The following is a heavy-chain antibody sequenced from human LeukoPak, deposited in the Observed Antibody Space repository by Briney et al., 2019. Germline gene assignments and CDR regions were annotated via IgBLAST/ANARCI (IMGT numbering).Heavy chain of an antibody. V-gene: IGHV4-4*02. J-gene: IGHJ4*02. CDR1: GGSITSTNW. CDR3: ARHVYAIAAAGNAFDY. D-gene: IGHD6-13*01. CDR2: VSLSGLT. Sequence: PSETLSLTCGVSGGSITSTNWWSWVRQPPGQGLEWIGEVSLSGLTNYNPSLNSRVIMALDTSKNQFSLKLSSVTAADTAVYYCARHVYAIAAAGNAFDYWGQGTLVTVSS.